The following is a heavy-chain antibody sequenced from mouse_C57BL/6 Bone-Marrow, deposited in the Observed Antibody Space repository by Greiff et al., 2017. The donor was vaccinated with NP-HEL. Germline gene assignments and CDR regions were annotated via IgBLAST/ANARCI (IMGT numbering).Heavy chain of an antibody. J-gene: IGHJ3*01. Sequence: VQLQQSGAELVRPGASVTLSCKASGYTFTDYEMHWVKQTPVHGLEWIGAIDPETGGTAYNQKFKGKAILTADKSSSTAYMELRSLTSEDSAVYYCTSPLYYYGSSRAYWGQGTLVTVSA. CDR3: TSPLYYYGSSRAY. CDR1: GYTFTDYE. D-gene: IGHD1-1*01. V-gene: IGHV1-15*01. CDR2: IDPETGGT.